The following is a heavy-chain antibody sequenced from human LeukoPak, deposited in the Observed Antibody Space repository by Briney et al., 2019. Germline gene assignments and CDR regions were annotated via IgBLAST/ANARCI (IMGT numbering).Heavy chain of an antibody. J-gene: IGHJ5*02. CDR3: ARRDR. CDR2: IKQDGSEK. V-gene: IGHV3-7*03. Sequence: GGSLRLSCAASGFTFSSYGMSWVRQAPGKGLEWVANIKQDGSEKYYVDSVKGRFTISRDNAKNSLYLQMNSLRAEDTAVYHCARRDRWGQGTLVTVSS. CDR1: GFTFSSYG.